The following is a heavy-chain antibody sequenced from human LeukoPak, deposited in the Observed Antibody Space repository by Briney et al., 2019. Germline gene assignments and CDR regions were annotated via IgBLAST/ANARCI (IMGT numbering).Heavy chain of an antibody. Sequence: PGGSLRLSCAASGFSFSLYAMIWVRQAPGEGLEGVSAISGSGVTTYYADSVKGRFTISRDNSKSTLYLQMNSLRAGDTAVYYCAKDLYHYDSTGYAFDYWGQGTLVTVSS. CDR3: AKDLYHYDSTGYAFDY. CDR2: ISGSGVTT. D-gene: IGHD3-22*01. J-gene: IGHJ4*02. CDR1: GFSFSLYA. V-gene: IGHV3-23*01.